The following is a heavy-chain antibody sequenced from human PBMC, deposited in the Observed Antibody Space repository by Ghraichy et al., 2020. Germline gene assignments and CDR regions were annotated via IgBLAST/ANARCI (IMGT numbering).Heavy chain of an antibody. J-gene: IGHJ4*02. CDR3: ARDFLASSPL. CDR2: ISSGSTYI. D-gene: IGHD2/OR15-2a*01. V-gene: IGHV3-21*01. Sequence: GGSLRLSCAASGITFSTYSMHWVRQAPGKGLEWVSSISSGSTYINYADSVKGRFTISRDNAKNSLYLQMNSLRAEDTAVYYCARDFLASSPLWGQGTLVTVSS. CDR1: GITFSTYS.